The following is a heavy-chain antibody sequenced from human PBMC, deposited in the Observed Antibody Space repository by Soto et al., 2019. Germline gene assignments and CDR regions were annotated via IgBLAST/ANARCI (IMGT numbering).Heavy chain of an antibody. CDR3: AWSRGYSDSDALED. D-gene: IGHD5-12*01. J-gene: IGHJ4*02. CDR1: GFNFNIYA. CDR2: INSNGGST. Sequence: EVQLVESGGGLVQPGESLRLSCVASGFNFNIYAMHWVRQAPGKGLEYVSTINSNGGSTFYSNSVKGRFTISRDNSKNTLYLQMGSLRAQDMAVYYCAWSRGYSDSDALEDWGQGTLVTVSS. V-gene: IGHV3-64*01.